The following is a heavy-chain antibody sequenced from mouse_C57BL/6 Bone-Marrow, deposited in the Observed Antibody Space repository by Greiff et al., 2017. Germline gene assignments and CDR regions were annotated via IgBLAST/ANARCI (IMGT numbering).Heavy chain of an antibody. Sequence: QVQLQQPGAELVMPGASVKLSCKASGYTFTSYWMHWVKQRPGQGLEWIGEIDPSDSYTNYNQKFKGKSTLTVDKSSSTAYMQLSSLTSEDSAVYYCARWGYGSPPGSYEVWGTGTTVTVSS. D-gene: IGHD1-1*01. CDR1: GYTFTSYW. V-gene: IGHV1-69*01. CDR2: IDPSDSYT. CDR3: ARWGYGSPPGSYEV. J-gene: IGHJ1*03.